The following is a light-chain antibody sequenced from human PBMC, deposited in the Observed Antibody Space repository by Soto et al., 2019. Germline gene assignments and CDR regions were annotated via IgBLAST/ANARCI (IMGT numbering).Light chain of an antibody. J-gene: IGKJ1*01. CDR3: QQYNNWPPGT. CDR2: GAS. CDR1: QSVSSN. Sequence: EIVMTQSPATLSVSLGERATLSCRASQSVSSNLAWYQQKPGQAPRLLIYGASTRATGIPARFSGSGSGTXXXLXXSSLQSEDFAVYYCQQYNNWPPGTFGQGTKVEIK. V-gene: IGKV3-15*01.